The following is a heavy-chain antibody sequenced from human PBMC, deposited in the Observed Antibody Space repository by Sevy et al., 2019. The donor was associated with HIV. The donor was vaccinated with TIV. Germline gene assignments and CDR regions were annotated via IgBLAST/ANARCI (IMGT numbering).Heavy chain of an antibody. CDR2: ISQTYDGSKK. CDR3: ARDNSGYFFFDY. V-gene: IGHV3-30-3*01. J-gene: IGHJ4*02. CDR1: GFTFGSYT. Sequence: GGSLRLSCAASGFTFGSYTLHWVRQAPGKGLEWVALISQTYDGSKKYYIDSVQGRFTISRDNSKNTRYLQMDSLRPEDTVVYYCARDNSGYFFFDYWGQGTLVTVSS. D-gene: IGHD3-22*01.